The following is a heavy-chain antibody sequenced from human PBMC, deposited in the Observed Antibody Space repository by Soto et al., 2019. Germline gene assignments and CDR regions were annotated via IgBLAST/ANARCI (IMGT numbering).Heavy chain of an antibody. Sequence: QMQLVQSGGEVKKPGASVKVSCKSSGYKFIRHSITWVRQAPGQGLEWMGRMSDYNGNTNYAQKLQGRVTMTPDTSTNTDEMALRSLRSDDTAVYYCARGAFCGGAPGCRDMDVWGQGTTVTVSS. D-gene: IGHD2-21*01. CDR2: MSDYNGNT. V-gene: IGHV1-18*01. CDR3: ARGAFCGGAPGCRDMDV. CDR1: GYKFIRHS. J-gene: IGHJ6*02.